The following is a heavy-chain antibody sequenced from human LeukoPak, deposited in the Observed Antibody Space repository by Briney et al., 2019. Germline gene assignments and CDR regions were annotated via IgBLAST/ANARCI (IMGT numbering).Heavy chain of an antibody. V-gene: IGHV3-21*01. CDR3: ARRAYCGGDCYSGSYYYYGMDV. D-gene: IGHD2-21*02. CDR1: GFTFSSYS. J-gene: IGHJ6*02. Sequence: GGSLRVSCAASGFTFSSYSMNWVRQAPGKGLEWVSSISSSSSYIYNADSVKGRFTISRDNAKNSLYLQMNSLRAEDTAVYYCARRAYCGGDCYSGSYYYYGMDVWGQGTTVTVSS. CDR2: ISSSSSYI.